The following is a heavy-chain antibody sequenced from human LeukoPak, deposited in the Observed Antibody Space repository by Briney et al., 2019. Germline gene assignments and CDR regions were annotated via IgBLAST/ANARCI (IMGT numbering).Heavy chain of an antibody. V-gene: IGHV3-66*01. CDR3: ARDQSGWSPFDY. J-gene: IGHJ4*02. Sequence: GGSLRLSCAASGFTFSSYAMSWVRQAPGKGLEWVSVIYSGGSTYYADSVKGRFTISRDNSKNTLYLQMNSLRDEDTAVYYCARDQSGWSPFDYWGQGTLVTVSS. CDR1: GFTFSSYA. D-gene: IGHD6-19*01. CDR2: IYSGGST.